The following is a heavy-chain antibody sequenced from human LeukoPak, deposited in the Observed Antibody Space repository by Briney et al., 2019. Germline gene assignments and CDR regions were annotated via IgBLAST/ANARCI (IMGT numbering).Heavy chain of an antibody. V-gene: IGHV3-53*01. CDR1: GFTVSSNY. Sequence: GGSLRLSCAASGFTVSSNYMSWVRQAPGKGLEWVSVIYSGGSTYYTDSVKGRFTISRDNSKNTLYLQMNSLRAEDTAVYYCAREEPWELLPVWGQGTLVTVSS. D-gene: IGHD1-26*01. J-gene: IGHJ4*02. CDR3: AREEPWELLPV. CDR2: IYSGGST.